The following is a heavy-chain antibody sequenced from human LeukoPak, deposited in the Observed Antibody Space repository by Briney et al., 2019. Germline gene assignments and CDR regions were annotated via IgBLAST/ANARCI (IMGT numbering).Heavy chain of an antibody. CDR1: GYSFTNYW. V-gene: IGHV5-10-1*01. CDR2: IDPSDSYT. J-gene: IGHJ6*02. D-gene: IGHD6-13*01. Sequence: GESLKISRKGSGYSFTNYWINWVRQMPGKGLEWMGRIDPSDSYTNYSPSFQGHVTISADKSISTAYLQWSSLEASDTAMYYCARPHSRSTVSMDVWGQGTTVTVSS. CDR3: ARPHSRSTVSMDV.